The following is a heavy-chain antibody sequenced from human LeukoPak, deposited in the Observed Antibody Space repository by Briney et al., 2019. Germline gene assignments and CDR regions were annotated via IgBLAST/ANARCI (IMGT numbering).Heavy chain of an antibody. Sequence: PGGSLRLSCAASGFTFSNYWMIWVRQATGRGLEWVANIKQDGSAKYYVHSVRGRFTIPRDNAKNSLFLQMNSLRAEDSAVYYCARDEGGSYCFDYWGQGTLVTVSS. CDR2: IKQDGSAK. D-gene: IGHD1-26*01. CDR3: ARDEGGSYCFDY. J-gene: IGHJ4*02. CDR1: GFTFSNYW. V-gene: IGHV3-7*01.